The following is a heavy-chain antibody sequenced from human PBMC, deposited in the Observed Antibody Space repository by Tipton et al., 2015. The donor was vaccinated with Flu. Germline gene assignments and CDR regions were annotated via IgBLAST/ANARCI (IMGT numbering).Heavy chain of an antibody. Sequence: QLVQSGGGLIQPGGSLRLSCAASGFTVSSNYMSWVRQAPGKGLEWVSVIYSDGSTYYIDSVKGRFTIPRDNSKNMLSLEMNSLRAEDTAVYYCARGQGANPWGQGTLVTVSS. CDR2: IYSDGST. V-gene: IGHV3-53*01. CDR1: GFTVSSNY. J-gene: IGHJ5*02. CDR3: ARGQGANP.